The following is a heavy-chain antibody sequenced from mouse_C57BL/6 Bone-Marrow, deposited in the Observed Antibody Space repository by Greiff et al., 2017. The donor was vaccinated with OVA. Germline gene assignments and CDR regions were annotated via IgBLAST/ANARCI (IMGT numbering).Heavy chain of an antibody. J-gene: IGHJ2*01. CDR3: ARLGTTVVAPHYFDY. CDR1: GYTFTSYW. CDR2: IYPGSGST. Sequence: VQLQQPGAELVKPGASVKMSCKASGYTFTSYWITWVKQRPGQGLEWIGDIYPGSGSTNYNEKFKCKATLTVDTSSSTAYMQLSSLTSEDSAVYYCARLGTTVVAPHYFDYWGQGTTLTVSS. V-gene: IGHV1-55*01. D-gene: IGHD1-1*01.